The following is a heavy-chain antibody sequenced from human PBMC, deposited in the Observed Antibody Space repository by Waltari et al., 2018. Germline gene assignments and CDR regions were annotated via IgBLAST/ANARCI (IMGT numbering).Heavy chain of an antibody. V-gene: IGHV1-69-2*01. CDR2: VEPEDGEK. D-gene: IGHD3-22*01. Sequence: EVQLVQSGAEVKKPGATVKISCKASGYTFTAYYMPWVQQAPGKGLEWMGGVEPEDGEKREAEKVQGRVTITADTATDTAYMELSSLRSEDTAVYYCATGTYYYDSSGYFDWGQGTLVTVSS. CDR1: GYTFTAYY. CDR3: ATGTYYYDSSGYFD. J-gene: IGHJ4*02.